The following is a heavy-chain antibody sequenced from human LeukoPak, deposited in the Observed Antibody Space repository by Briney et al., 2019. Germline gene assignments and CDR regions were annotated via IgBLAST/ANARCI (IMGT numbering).Heavy chain of an antibody. J-gene: IGHJ4*02. CDR2: ISSSGSTI. CDR3: ARDSRGDTTMDQKFDY. CDR1: GFTFSSYE. Sequence: GGSLRLSCAASGFTFSSYEMNWVRQAPGKGLEWFSYISSSGSTIYYADSVKGRFTISRDNAKNSLYLQMNSLRAEDTAVYYCARDSRGDTTMDQKFDYWGQGTLVTVSS. V-gene: IGHV3-48*03. D-gene: IGHD5-18*01.